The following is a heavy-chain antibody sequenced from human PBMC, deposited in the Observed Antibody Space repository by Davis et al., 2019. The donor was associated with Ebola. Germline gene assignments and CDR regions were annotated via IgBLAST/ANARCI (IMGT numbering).Heavy chain of an antibody. J-gene: IGHJ3*02. V-gene: IGHV4-39*01. CDR1: GGSISSSNYY. CDR2: IYHSGST. Sequence: GSLRLSCAVSGGSISSSNYYWGWIRQPPGKGLEWIGTIYHSGSTYYNPSLKSRVTISVDTSKNQFSLKLRSVTAADTAVYYCARLRRDAFDIWGQGTMVTVSS. CDR3: ARLRRDAFDI.